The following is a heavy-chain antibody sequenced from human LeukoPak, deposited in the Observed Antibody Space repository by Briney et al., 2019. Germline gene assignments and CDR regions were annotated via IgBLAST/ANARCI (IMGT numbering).Heavy chain of an antibody. Sequence: RGSLRLSCAASGFTFSSYAMSWVRQAPGKGLEWVSAISGSGGSTYYADSVKGRFTISRDNSKNTLYLQTNSLRAEDTAVYYCAKGAQNYDFWSGYLNYFDYWGQGTLVTVSS. J-gene: IGHJ4*02. V-gene: IGHV3-23*01. CDR2: ISGSGGST. CDR1: GFTFSSYA. D-gene: IGHD3-3*01. CDR3: AKGAQNYDFWSGYLNYFDY.